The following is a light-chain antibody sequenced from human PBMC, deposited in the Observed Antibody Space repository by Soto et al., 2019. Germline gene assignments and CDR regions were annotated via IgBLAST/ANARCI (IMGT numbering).Light chain of an antibody. Sequence: DIQMTRSPSTLSASVGDRVTITCRASQSISSWLAWYQQKPGKAPKLLIYKASSLESGVPSRFSGSGSGTEFTLTISSLQPDDFATYYCQQHNSYSWTFGQGTKVEIK. V-gene: IGKV1-5*03. J-gene: IGKJ1*01. CDR2: KAS. CDR3: QQHNSYSWT. CDR1: QSISSW.